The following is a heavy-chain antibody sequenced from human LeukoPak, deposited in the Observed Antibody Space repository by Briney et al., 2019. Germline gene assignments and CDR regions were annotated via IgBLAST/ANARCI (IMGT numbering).Heavy chain of an antibody. CDR3: AKDLWDIVVVVADY. D-gene: IGHD2-15*01. Sequence: GGSLRLSCAASGFTFRSYALRWVRQAPGKGLEWVSGIIGSGGSTYYADSVKGRFTISRDNSKNTLYLQMNSLRAEDTAVYYCAKDLWDIVVVVADYWGQGTLVTVSS. J-gene: IGHJ4*02. V-gene: IGHV3-23*01. CDR1: GFTFRSYA. CDR2: IIGSGGST.